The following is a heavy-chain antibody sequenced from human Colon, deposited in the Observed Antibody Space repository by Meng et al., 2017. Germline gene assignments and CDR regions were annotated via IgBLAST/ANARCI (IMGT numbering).Heavy chain of an antibody. Sequence: QVQLQESGPGLVKPSQTLSLTCSVAGGSISPSGYSWGWIRRPPGKGLEWIGSIGHSGFTYYTPSLKSRVTVSIDTSRNQFSLWLTSVTAADTAVYYCVRSSGWVRTGFDPWGQGTLVTVSS. CDR3: VRSSGWVRTGFDP. CDR2: IGHSGFT. CDR1: GGSISPSGYS. D-gene: IGHD6-19*01. V-gene: IGHV4-39*01. J-gene: IGHJ5*02.